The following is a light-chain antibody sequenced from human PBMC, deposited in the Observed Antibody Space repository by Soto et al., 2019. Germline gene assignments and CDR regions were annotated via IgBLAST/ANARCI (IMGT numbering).Light chain of an antibody. CDR3: QQYDDWPQLT. V-gene: IGKV3-15*01. Sequence: EIVMMQSPVTLSVSPGERATLSCRASQSVGTNLAWYQQKPGQAPGLLISGASTRATGIPDRFSGSGSGTEFTLTISSLQSEDFAIYYCQQYDDWPQLTFGGGTKLEIK. J-gene: IGKJ4*01. CDR2: GAS. CDR1: QSVGTN.